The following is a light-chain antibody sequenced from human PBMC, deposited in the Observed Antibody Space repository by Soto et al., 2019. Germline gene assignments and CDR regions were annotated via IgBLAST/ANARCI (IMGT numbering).Light chain of an antibody. CDR2: EVS. CDR1: SSDVDGYNY. J-gene: IGLJ1*01. CDR3: SSYTSSSTRV. V-gene: IGLV2-14*01. Sequence: QSVLTQPASVSGSLGQSITISCTGTSSDVDGYNYVSWYQQHPGKAPKLMIYEVSNRPSGVSNRFSGSKSGNTASLTISGLQAEDEADYYCSSYTSSSTRVFGTGTKVTVL.